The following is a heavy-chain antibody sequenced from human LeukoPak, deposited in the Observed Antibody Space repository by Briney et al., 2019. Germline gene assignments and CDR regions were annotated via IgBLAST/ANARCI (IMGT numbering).Heavy chain of an antibody. D-gene: IGHD5-18*01. Sequence: GGSLRLSCAASGFTFNNYAMTWDRQAPGKGLEWVSTISDSVSGGSTYYADSVKGRFTISRDNSKNTLYLQMNSLRAEDTAVYYCAKDRTGYSYGYFLSPWGQGTLVTVSS. V-gene: IGHV3-23*01. CDR1: GFTFNNYA. J-gene: IGHJ5*02. CDR3: AKDRTGYSYGYFLSP. CDR2: ISDSVSGGST.